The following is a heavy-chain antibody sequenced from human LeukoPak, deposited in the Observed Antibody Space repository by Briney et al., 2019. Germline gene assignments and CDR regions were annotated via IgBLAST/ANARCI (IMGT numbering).Heavy chain of an antibody. V-gene: IGHV3-23*01. CDR3: AKDRGYCSGGSCYRSFDY. CDR1: GFTFSSYA. CDR2: ISGSGGST. J-gene: IGHJ4*02. Sequence: GGSLRLSCAASGFTFSSYAMSWVRQAPEKGQEWVSAISGSGGSTYYADSVKGRFTISRDNSKNTLYLQMHSLRAEDTAVYYCAKDRGYCSGGSCYRSFDYWGQGTLVTVSS. D-gene: IGHD2-15*01.